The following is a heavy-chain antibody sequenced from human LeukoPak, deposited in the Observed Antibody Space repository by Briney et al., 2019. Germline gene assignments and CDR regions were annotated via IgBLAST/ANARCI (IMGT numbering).Heavy chain of an antibody. CDR3: ATNKGGYFDY. Sequence: PGGSLRLSCAASGFTFSSYSMNWVREAPGKGLEWVSSISSSSSYIYYADSVKGRFTISRDNAKNSLYLQMNSLRAEDTAVYYCATNKGGYFDYWGQGTLVTVSS. CDR2: ISSSSSYI. V-gene: IGHV3-21*01. D-gene: IGHD3-16*01. CDR1: GFTFSSYS. J-gene: IGHJ4*02.